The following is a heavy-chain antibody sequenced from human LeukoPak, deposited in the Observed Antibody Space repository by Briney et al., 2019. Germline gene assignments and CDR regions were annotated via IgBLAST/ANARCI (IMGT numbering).Heavy chain of an antibody. V-gene: IGHV4-59*01. Sequence: SETLSLTCTVSGGSISSYYWSWIRQPPGKGLEWIGYIYYSGSTNYNPSLKSRVTISVDTSKNQFSLKLTSVTAADTAVYYYARQPDYYYYYGMDVWGKGTTVTVSS. CDR1: GGSISSYY. J-gene: IGHJ6*04. CDR2: IYYSGST. CDR3: ARQPDYYYYYGMDV.